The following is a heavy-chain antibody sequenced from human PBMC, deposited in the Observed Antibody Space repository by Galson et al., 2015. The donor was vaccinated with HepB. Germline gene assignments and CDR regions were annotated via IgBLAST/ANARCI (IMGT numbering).Heavy chain of an antibody. V-gene: IGHV5-10-1*01. CDR3: ARHSSTDY. J-gene: IGHJ4*02. Sequence: QSGAAVKKPGESLWISCEGAGYTFTSYWISWVRQMPGKGLEWMGRIDPGDSYTNSSPSFQGHVTISVDKSISTAYLQWTSLKAANTAMYYCARHSSTDYWGQGTLVTVSS. CDR2: IDPGDSYT. D-gene: IGHD3-22*01. CDR1: GYTFTSYW.